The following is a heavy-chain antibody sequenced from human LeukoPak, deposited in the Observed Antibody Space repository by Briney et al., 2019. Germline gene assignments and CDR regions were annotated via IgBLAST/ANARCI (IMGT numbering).Heavy chain of an antibody. CDR1: GGSISSYY. V-gene: IGHV4-59*08. CDR2: IYYSGST. J-gene: IGHJ3*02. CDR3: ARLGAGEKDAFDI. Sequence: SENLSLTCTVSGGSISSYYWSWIRQPPGKGLEWIGYIYYSGSTNYNPSLKSRVTISVDTSKNQFSLKLSSVTAADTAVYYCARLGAGEKDAFDIWGQGTMVTVSS.